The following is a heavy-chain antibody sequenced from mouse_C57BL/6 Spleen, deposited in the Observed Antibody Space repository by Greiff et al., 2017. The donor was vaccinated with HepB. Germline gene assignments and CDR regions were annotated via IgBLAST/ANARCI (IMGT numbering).Heavy chain of an antibody. J-gene: IGHJ3*01. CDR1: GYTFTDYY. CDR2: INPNNGGT. D-gene: IGHD2-1*01. V-gene: IGHV1-26*01. CDR3: ASYYSPLFFSAY. Sequence: EVQLQQSGPELVKPGASVKISCKASGYTFTDYYMNWVKQSHGKSLEWIGDINPNNGGTSYNQKFKGKATLTVDKSSSTAYMELRSLTSEDSAVYYCASYYSPLFFSAYWGQGTLVTVSA.